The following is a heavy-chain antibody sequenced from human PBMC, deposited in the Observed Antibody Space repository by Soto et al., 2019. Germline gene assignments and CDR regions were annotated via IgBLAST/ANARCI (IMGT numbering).Heavy chain of an antibody. CDR1: GFTFSSYA. CDR3: ARDPRYFDWPKFSYYFDY. CDR2: ISYDGSNK. V-gene: IGHV3-30-3*01. J-gene: IGHJ4*02. Sequence: GGSLRLSCAASGFTFSSYAMHWVRQAPGKGLEWVAVISYDGSNKYYADSVKGRFTISRDNSKNTLYLQMNSLRAEDTAVYYCARDPRYFDWPKFSYYFDYWGQGTLVTVSS. D-gene: IGHD3-9*01.